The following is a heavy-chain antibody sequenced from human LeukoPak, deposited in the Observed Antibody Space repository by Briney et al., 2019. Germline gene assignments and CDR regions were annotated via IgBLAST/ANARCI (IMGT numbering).Heavy chain of an antibody. D-gene: IGHD5-24*01. J-gene: IGHJ4*02. CDR3: ARVYSDGYNSYFNY. CDR2: ISSSSSYT. CDR1: GFTLSDYY. Sequence: GGSLRLSCAASGFTLSDYYMSWIRQAPGKGLEWVSYISSSSSYTNYADSVKGRFTISRDNAKNSLYLRMNSLRAEDTAVYYCARVYSDGYNSYFNYWGQGTLVTVSS. V-gene: IGHV3-11*05.